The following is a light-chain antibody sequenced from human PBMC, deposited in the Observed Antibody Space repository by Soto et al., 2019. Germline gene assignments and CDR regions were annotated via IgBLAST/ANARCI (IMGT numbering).Light chain of an antibody. J-gene: IGKJ2*01. CDR1: QSINTW. CDR3: QQYYSHSSYT. CDR2: KAS. Sequence: DIQMTQSPSTLSASVGDRVTITCRASQSINTWLAWYQQKPGKAPKLLIYKASSLGGGVPSRFSGSGSGTEFTLTISSLQPDDFAVYYCQQYYSHSSYTFGQGTKLEIK. V-gene: IGKV1-5*03.